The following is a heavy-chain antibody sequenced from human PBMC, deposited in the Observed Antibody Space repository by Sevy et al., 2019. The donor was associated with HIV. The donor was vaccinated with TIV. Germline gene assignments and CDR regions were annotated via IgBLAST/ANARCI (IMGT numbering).Heavy chain of an antibody. CDR2: INVYNGNT. CDR1: GYNFNNYG. V-gene: IGHV1-18*01. J-gene: IGHJ4*02. D-gene: IGHD2-2*02. Sequence: ASVKVSCKASGYNFNNYGVSWVRQAPGQGLEWLGWINVYNGNTNYAQKVQGRATITTDTSTNTAYMELRNLRSDETAVYYCARTTYCSTTSCYNGYLDYWGQGTLVTVSS. CDR3: ARTTYCSTTSCYNGYLDY.